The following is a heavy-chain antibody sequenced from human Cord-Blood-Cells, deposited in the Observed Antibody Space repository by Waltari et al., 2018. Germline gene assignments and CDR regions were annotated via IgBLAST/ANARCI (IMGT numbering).Heavy chain of an antibody. V-gene: IGHV1-8*01. D-gene: IGHD6-13*01. CDR1: GYTFTSYD. CDR3: ARQSPGIAAAGPGFDY. J-gene: IGHJ4*02. Sequence: KKPGASVKVSCKASGYTFTSYDINWVRQATGQGLEWMGWMNPNSGNTGYAQKFQGRVTMTRNTSISTAYMELSSLRSEDTAVYYCARQSPGIAAAGPGFDYWGQGTLVTVSS. CDR2: MNPNSGNT.